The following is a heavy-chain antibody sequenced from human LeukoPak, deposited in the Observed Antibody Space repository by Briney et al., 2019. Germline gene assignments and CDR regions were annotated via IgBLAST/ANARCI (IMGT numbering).Heavy chain of an antibody. J-gene: IGHJ4*02. Sequence: SETLSLTCTVSGGSINNYYWSWIRQPPGRGLEYIGYIYYSGSANYNPSLKSRVTISVDPSKNQFSLKLSSVTAADTAVYYCARNGDYYEKSGYYYLFDFWGQGTLVTVSS. D-gene: IGHD3-22*01. V-gene: IGHV4-59*01. CDR1: GGSINNYY. CDR2: IYYSGSA. CDR3: ARNGDYYEKSGYYYLFDF.